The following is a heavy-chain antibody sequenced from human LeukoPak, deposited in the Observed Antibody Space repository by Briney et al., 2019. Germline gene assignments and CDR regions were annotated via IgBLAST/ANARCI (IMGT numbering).Heavy chain of an antibody. CDR2: IYYSGST. Sequence: SETLSLTCTVSGGSISSYYWSWLRQPPGKGLEWIGYIYYSGSTSYNPSLKSRVTISVDTSKNQFSLKLSSVTAADTAVYYCARLYEGRYFDYWGQGTLVTVSS. CDR3: ARLYEGRYFDY. V-gene: IGHV4-59*01. D-gene: IGHD3-16*02. CDR1: GGSISSYY. J-gene: IGHJ4*02.